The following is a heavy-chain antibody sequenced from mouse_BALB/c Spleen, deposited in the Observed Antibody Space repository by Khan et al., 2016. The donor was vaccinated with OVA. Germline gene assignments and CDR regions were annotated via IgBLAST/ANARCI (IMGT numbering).Heavy chain of an antibody. V-gene: IGHV5-9-3*01. D-gene: IGHD1-1*01. CDR3: ARPPITTIVATSYWFFDV. CDR1: GFTFSGYA. Sequence: EVKLVESGGDLVKPGGSLKLSCAASGFTFSGYALSWVRQTPEKRLEWVATISSGDSYTYYPDSVKGRFTISRDNAKNTLYLKMRRLWSEDTAMYYCARPPITTIVATSYWFFDVWGAGTTVTVSS. CDR2: ISSGDSYT. J-gene: IGHJ1*01.